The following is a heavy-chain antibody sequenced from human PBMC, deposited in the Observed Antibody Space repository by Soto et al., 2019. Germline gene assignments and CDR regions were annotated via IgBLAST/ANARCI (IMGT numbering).Heavy chain of an antibody. CDR1: GFTVSSSY. CDR2: IYSGGNT. J-gene: IGHJ2*01. CDR3: ERDVHFYWYCDL. Sequence: EVQLVESGGGLVQPGGSLRLSCAASGFTVSSSYMGWVRQAPGKGLEWVSSIYSGGNTYYADSVRGRFTSSTHNSKDTLYLQMNSLRVDDTAMYYCERDVHFYWYCDLWGRGTLFTVSS. V-gene: IGHV3-66*01. D-gene: IGHD3-3*02.